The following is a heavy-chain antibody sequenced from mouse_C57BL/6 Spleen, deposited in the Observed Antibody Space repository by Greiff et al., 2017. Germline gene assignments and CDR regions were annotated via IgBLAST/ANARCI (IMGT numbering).Heavy chain of an antibody. D-gene: IGHD1-1*01. V-gene: IGHV1-85*01. CDR2: IYPRDGST. CDR1: GYTFTSYD. Sequence: QVQLQQSGPELVKPGASVKLSCKASGYTFTSYDINWVKQRPGQGLEWIGWIYPRDGSTKYNEKFKGKATLTVDTSSSTAYMELHSLTSEDSAVYFCARLFYYYGSSPAWFAYWGQGTLVTVSA. CDR3: ARLFYYYGSSPAWFAY. J-gene: IGHJ3*01.